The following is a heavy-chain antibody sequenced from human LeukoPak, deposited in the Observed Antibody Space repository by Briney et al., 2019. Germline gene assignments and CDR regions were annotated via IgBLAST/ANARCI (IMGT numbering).Heavy chain of an antibody. D-gene: IGHD6-13*01. V-gene: IGHV3-23*01. CDR1: GFTFSAYA. CDR3: AKDQGSYSSSWFSDR. J-gene: IGHJ4*02. CDR2: IHGSSGRT. Sequence: AETLTLSCAASGFTFSAYAMNWIRQAPGKGLEWVSAIHGSSGRTYYVDSVRGRFTISRDNSQNTLYLQMNSLRVEDTAVYYCAKDQGSYSSSWFSDRWGQGTLVTVSS.